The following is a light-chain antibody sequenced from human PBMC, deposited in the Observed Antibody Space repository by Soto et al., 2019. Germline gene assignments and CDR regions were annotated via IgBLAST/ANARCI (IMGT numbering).Light chain of an antibody. J-gene: IGKJ1*01. V-gene: IGKV1-5*03. Sequence: DIQMTQSPSTLSAPVGDRVTITCRASQSISSWLAWYQQKPGKAPMLLIYKASVLESGVPSRFSGSGSGTEFTLTIRSLQPDDFATYFCQQYNSLWTFGQGTKVEIK. CDR1: QSISSW. CDR3: QQYNSLWT. CDR2: KAS.